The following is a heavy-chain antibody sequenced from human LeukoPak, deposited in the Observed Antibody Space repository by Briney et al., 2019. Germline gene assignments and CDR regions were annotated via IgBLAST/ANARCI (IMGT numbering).Heavy chain of an antibody. CDR1: GFTFSSYG. D-gene: IGHD4/OR15-4a*01. Sequence: GGSLRLSCAASGFTFSSYGMHWVRQAPGKGLEWVAFIRYDGSNKYYADSVKGRFTISRDNSKNTLYLQMNSLRAEDTAVYYCAKDPMGLPFYGFHYYFDYWGQGTLVTVSS. V-gene: IGHV3-30*02. CDR3: AKDPMGLPFYGFHYYFDY. J-gene: IGHJ4*02. CDR2: IRYDGSNK.